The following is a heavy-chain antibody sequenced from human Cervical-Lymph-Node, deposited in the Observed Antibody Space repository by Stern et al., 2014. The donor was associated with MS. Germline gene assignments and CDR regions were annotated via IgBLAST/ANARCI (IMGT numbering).Heavy chain of an antibody. V-gene: IGHV4-38-2*02. J-gene: IGHJ6*02. Sequence: QLQLQESGPGLVKPSETLSLTCTVSGYSISSGYYWGWIRQPPGKGLEWIGSIYHSGSTYYNPSLKSRVTISVDTSKNQFSLKLTSGTAADTAVYYCARDRDFYYYGMDVWGQGTTVTVSS. CDR1: GYSISSGYY. CDR3: ARDRDFYYYGMDV. CDR2: IYHSGST. D-gene: IGHD3-3*01.